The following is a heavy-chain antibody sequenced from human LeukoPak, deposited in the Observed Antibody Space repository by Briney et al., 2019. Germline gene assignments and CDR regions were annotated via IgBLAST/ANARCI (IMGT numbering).Heavy chain of an antibody. Sequence: GGSLRLSCAASGFTFSSYAMSWVRQAPGKGLEGVSAISVSGGSTYYADSVKGRFTISRDNLKNTLYLQMNSLRAEDTAVYYCAKDLVTDIVVVPAAMQPYFDYWGQGSLVTVSS. CDR3: AKDLVTDIVVVPAAMQPYFDY. CDR2: ISVSGGST. V-gene: IGHV3-23*01. J-gene: IGHJ4*02. D-gene: IGHD2-2*01. CDR1: GFTFSSYA.